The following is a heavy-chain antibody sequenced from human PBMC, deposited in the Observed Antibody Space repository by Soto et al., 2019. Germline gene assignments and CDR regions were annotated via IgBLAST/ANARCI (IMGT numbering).Heavy chain of an antibody. J-gene: IGHJ4*02. CDR3: AAYRQHLMDS. CDR2: IGNGGDGI. CDR1: GFTFSNYA. D-gene: IGHD3-16*01. Sequence: GGSLRLSCAASGFTFSNYAMKWVRQAPGKGLEWVSVIGNGGDGIHYADSVKGRFTISRDNSKNTLNLQMNSLRAEDTAVYYCAAYRQHLMDSWGQGTLVTVST. V-gene: IGHV3-23*01.